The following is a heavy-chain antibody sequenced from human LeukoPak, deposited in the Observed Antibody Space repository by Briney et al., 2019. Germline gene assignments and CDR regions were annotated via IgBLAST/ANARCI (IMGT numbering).Heavy chain of an antibody. CDR1: GGSISSSSYY. CDR2: IYYSGST. J-gene: IGHJ4*02. V-gene: IGHV4-39*01. CDR3: ARVLHDYGDY. Sequence: PSETLSLTCTVSGGSISSSSYYWGWIRQPPGKGLEWIGSIYYSGSTYYNPSLKSRVTISVDTSKNQFSLKLSSVTAADTAVYYCARVLHDYGDYWGQGTLVTASS.